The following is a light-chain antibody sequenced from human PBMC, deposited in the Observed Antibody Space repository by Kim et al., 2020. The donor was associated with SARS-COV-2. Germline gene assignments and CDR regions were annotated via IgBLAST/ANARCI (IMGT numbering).Light chain of an antibody. Sequence: IVLTQSPGTLSLSPGESATLSCRASQSMSSSQLAWYQHKPGQAPRLLISGATNRATGIPDRFSGSGSGTDFTLIISRLEPEDFAVYYCQEHGTSFGQGRRLEIK. CDR1: QSMSSSQ. CDR2: GAT. CDR3: QEHGTS. V-gene: IGKV3-20*01. J-gene: IGKJ5*01.